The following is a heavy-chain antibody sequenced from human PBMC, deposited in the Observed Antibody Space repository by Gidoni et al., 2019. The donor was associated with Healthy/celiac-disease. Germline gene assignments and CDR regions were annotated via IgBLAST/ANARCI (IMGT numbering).Heavy chain of an antibody. V-gene: IGHV1-69*08. CDR2: IIPILGIA. D-gene: IGHD2-2*01. J-gene: IGHJ5*02. CDR1: GDTFSSYT. CDR3: AREKGCSSTSCYPWFDP. Sequence: QVQLVQSGAEVKKPGSSVKVSCKASGDTFSSYTISWVRQAPGQGLEWMGRIIPILGIANYAQKFQGRVTITADKSTSTAYMELSSLRSEDTAVYYCAREKGCSSTSCYPWFDPWGQGTLVTVSS.